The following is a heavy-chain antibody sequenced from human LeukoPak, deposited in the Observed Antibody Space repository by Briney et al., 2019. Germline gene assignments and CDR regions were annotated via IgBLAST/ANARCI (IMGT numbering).Heavy chain of an antibody. J-gene: IGHJ4*02. Sequence: SETLSLTCTVSGDSINSRSYYWGWIRQPPGKGLEWIGSIYYSGITYYNPSLKSRVTISVDTSENQFSLKLSSVTAADTAVYYCARQAGSGNYGFHDYWGQGTLVTVSS. D-gene: IGHD1-26*01. CDR1: GDSINSRSYY. V-gene: IGHV4-39*01. CDR3: ARQAGSGNYGFHDY. CDR2: IYYSGIT.